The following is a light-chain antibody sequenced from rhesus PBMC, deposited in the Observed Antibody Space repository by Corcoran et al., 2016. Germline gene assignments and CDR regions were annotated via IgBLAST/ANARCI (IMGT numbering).Light chain of an antibody. Sequence: DIQMTQSPSSLSASVGDTVTITCRASQTISSWLDWYQQKPGKAPKLRIYKAAGLQSGAPSRFSGDGSGTDFTLTIHNLQPADFRTYYCLQYSNSPWTFSQGTKVEIE. CDR3: LQYSNSPWT. J-gene: IGKJ1*01. V-gene: IGKV1-22*01. CDR2: KAA. CDR1: QTISSW.